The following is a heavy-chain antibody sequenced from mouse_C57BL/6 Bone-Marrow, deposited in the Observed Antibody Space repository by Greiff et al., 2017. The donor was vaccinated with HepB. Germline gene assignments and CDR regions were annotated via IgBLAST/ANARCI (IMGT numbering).Heavy chain of an antibody. D-gene: IGHD1-1*01. Sequence: EVKLMESEGGLVQPGSSMKLSCTASGFTFSDYYMAWVRQVPEKGLEWVANINYDGSSTYYLDSLKSRFIISRDNAKNILYLQMSSLKSEDTATYYCARSGPFYYYGSSPYWYFDVWGTGTTVTVSS. CDR1: GFTFSDYY. CDR2: INYDGSST. CDR3: ARSGPFYYYGSSPYWYFDV. J-gene: IGHJ1*03. V-gene: IGHV5-16*01.